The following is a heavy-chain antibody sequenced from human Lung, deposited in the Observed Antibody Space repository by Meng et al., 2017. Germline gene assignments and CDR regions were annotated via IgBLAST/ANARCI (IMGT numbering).Heavy chain of an antibody. J-gene: IGHJ6*01. Sequence: SVKVSCKASGGIFTRYAFSWVRQAPGQGLEWMGGYIPVLGIANYAQKFRGRVTITADTATATAYMELSNLRSEDTAFYYCASGTVATSGPQFYYYSVDVWGQGTTVTVSS. CDR1: GGIFTRYA. V-gene: IGHV1-69*10. CDR3: ASGTVATSGPQFYYYSVDV. CDR2: YIPVLGIA. D-gene: IGHD1-1*01.